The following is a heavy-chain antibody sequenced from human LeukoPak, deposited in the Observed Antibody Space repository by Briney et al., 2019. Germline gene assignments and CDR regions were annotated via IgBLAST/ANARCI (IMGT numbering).Heavy chain of an antibody. Sequence: SQTLSLTCAIFGDSVSNNGAAWNLIMQSPSRGFEWLGRTYYRSKWFYDYAVSVRSRIIISPDTFQNQFSLQLSSMTPDDTAVYYCTRDPPNDQSYDVWGQGTLVTVSS. V-gene: IGHV6-1*01. CDR3: TRDPPNDQSYDV. J-gene: IGHJ4*02. CDR2: TYYRSKWFY. D-gene: IGHD1-1*01. CDR1: GDSVSNNGAA.